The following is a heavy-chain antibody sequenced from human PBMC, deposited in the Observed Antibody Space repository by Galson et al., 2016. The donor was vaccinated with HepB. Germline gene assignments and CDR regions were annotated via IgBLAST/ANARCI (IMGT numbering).Heavy chain of an antibody. CDR2: ISHSGST. D-gene: IGHD1-1*01. J-gene: IGHJ2*01. CDR1: GGSINRGGYS. V-gene: IGHV4-30-2*01. CDR3: ARGRNWNSWYVDI. Sequence: TLSLTCAVSGGSINRGGYSWSWIRQPPGQGLEWIGYISHSGSTSYNPSLKSPVTISIDTSKNQFSLNLTSVTAADTAVYFCARGRNWNSWYVDIWGRGPLVIASS.